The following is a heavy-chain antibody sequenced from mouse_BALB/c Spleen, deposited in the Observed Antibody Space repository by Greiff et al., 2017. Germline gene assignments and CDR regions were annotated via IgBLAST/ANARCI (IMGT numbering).Heavy chain of an antibody. D-gene: IGHD2-1*01. CDR1: GYSITSDYA. CDR3: ARDGNYVFDY. Sequence: EVKLEESGPGLVKPSQSLSLTCTVTGYSITSDYAWNWIRQFPGNKLEWMGYISYSGSTSYNPSLKSRISITRDTSKNQFFLQLNSVTTEDTATYYCARDGNYVFDYWGQGTTLTVSS. J-gene: IGHJ2*01. V-gene: IGHV3-2*02. CDR2: ISYSGST.